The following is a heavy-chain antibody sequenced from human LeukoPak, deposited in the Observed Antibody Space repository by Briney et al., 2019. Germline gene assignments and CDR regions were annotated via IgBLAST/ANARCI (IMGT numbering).Heavy chain of an antibody. D-gene: IGHD3-10*01. Sequence: ASVKVSCKASGYTFTGYYMHWVQQAPGQGLEWMGWINPNSGGTNYAQKFQGRVTMTRDTSITTAYMELTRLRSDDTAVYYCARDLFYSVSGTYYNVGRVFNYWGQGTLVTVSS. CDR1: GYTFTGYY. J-gene: IGHJ4*02. V-gene: IGHV1-2*02. CDR3: ARDLFYSVSGTYYNVGRVFNY. CDR2: INPNSGGT.